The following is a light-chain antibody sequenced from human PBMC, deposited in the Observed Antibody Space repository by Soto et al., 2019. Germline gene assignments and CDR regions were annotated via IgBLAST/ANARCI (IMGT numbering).Light chain of an antibody. CDR1: QDISND. J-gene: IGKJ1*01. CDR3: LQVNTYPWT. V-gene: IGKV1-6*01. Sequence: AIQMTQSPSSLSASVGDRVTITCRASQDISNDLGWYQQRPGKAPKFLIYAASILQNGVPSRFSGSGSGTNFSLTSSSLQPEDLGKYFCLQVNTYPWTFGQGTKVEI. CDR2: AAS.